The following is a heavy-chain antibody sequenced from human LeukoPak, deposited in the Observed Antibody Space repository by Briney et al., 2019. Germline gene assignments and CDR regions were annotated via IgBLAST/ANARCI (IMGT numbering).Heavy chain of an antibody. CDR1: SGSVSSGSYY. Sequence: SETLSLTCTVSSGSVSSGSYYWSWIRQPPGKGLEWIGYIYYSGSTNYNPSLKSRVTISVDTSKNQFSLKLSSVTAADTAVYYCARRPVVTPRAYFDYWGQGTLVTVSS. J-gene: IGHJ4*02. V-gene: IGHV4-61*01. D-gene: IGHD4-23*01. CDR2: IYYSGST. CDR3: ARRPVVTPRAYFDY.